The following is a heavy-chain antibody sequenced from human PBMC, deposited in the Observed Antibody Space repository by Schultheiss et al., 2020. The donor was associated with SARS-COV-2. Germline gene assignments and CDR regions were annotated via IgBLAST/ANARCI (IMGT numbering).Heavy chain of an antibody. V-gene: IGHV4-59*12. CDR3: AKGPYAH. CDR1: GGSFSGYS. J-gene: IGHJ4*02. Sequence: SETLSLTCAVYGGSFSGYSWSWIRQPPGKGLEWIGYIYYSGSTNYNPSLKSRVTISVDTSKNQFSLKLSSVTAADTAVYYCAKGPYAHLGQGTLVTVSS. CDR2: IYYSGST.